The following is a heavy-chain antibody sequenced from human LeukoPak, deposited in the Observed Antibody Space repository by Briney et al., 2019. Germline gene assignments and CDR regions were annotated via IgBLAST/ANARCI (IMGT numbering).Heavy chain of an antibody. J-gene: IGHJ5*02. CDR1: GFTFSSDA. CDR2: ISGSGGST. D-gene: IGHD5-18*01. CDR3: AKGPSTAMVFYWFDP. Sequence: PGASLRLSCAASGFTFSSDAMSWVRQAPGKGLEWVSAISGSGGSTYYADSVKGRFTISRDNSKNTLYLQMNSLRAEDTAVYYCAKGPSTAMVFYWFDPWGQGTLVTVSS. V-gene: IGHV3-23*01.